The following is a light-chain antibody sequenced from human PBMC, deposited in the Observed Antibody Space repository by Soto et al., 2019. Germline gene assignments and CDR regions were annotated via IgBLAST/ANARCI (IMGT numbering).Light chain of an antibody. Sequence: EIVVTQSPGNLALSPAERATLSCRARQSVSSSYLDWYPQKPGQAPRHRIYGASKRAAGLPDRFSCSESGTGFSLIISRLEPEEFAVYYCQQYGSSPLTFGGGTKGELK. J-gene: IGKJ4*01. CDR2: GAS. CDR1: QSVSSSY. CDR3: QQYGSSPLT. V-gene: IGKV3-20*01.